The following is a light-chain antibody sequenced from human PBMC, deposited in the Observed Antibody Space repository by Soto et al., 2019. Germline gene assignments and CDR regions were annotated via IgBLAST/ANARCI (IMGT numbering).Light chain of an antibody. CDR1: QSVSSSY. Sequence: EIVLTQSPGTLSLSPGERATLSCRASQSVSSSYLAWYQQKPGQAPRLLIYGASSRATGITDRFSGSGSGTDFTLTISRLEPEDFAVYYCQQYDSSPLTFGQGTKVEI. V-gene: IGKV3-20*01. CDR3: QQYDSSPLT. J-gene: IGKJ1*01. CDR2: GAS.